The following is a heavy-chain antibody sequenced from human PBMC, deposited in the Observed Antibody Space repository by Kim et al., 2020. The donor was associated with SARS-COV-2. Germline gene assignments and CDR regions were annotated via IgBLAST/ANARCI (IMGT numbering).Heavy chain of an antibody. Sequence: GGSLRLSCAASGFTFSSYAMSWVRQAPGKGLEWVSAISGSGGSTYYADSVKGRFTISRDNSKNTLYLQMNSLRAEDTAVYYCAKDLPHYYDSSGYSRAFDIWGQGTMVTVSS. CDR1: GFTFSSYA. CDR2: ISGSGGST. CDR3: AKDLPHYYDSSGYSRAFDI. V-gene: IGHV3-23*01. D-gene: IGHD3-22*01. J-gene: IGHJ3*02.